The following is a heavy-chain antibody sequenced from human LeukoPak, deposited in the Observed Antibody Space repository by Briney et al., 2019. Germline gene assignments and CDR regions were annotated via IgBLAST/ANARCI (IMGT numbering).Heavy chain of an antibody. CDR1: SGSISTSNYY. CDR3: ARGTVQGFTIFGVVIEYYFDY. Sequence: SETLSLTCTVSSGSISTSNYYWGWIRQPPRKGLEWIASIYYSGSTYYNPSLKSRVTISVDTSKNQFSLKLSSVTAADTAVYYCARGTVQGFTIFGVVIEYYFDYWGQGTLVTVSS. CDR2: IYYSGST. D-gene: IGHD3-3*01. J-gene: IGHJ4*02. V-gene: IGHV4-39*01.